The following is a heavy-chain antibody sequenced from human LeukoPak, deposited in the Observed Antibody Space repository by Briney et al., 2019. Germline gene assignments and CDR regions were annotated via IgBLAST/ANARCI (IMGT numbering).Heavy chain of an antibody. CDR1: GVSFNDYY. V-gene: IGHV4-34*01. J-gene: IGHJ4*02. CDR2: INHSGYT. D-gene: IGHD4-17*01. CDR3: TRMTTGHDY. Sequence: PSETLSLTCAVSGVSFNDYYWSWVRQTPGRGLEWIGEINHSGYTNDSPSLKSRVTLSIDTSRKQFSLDLRSVTVADTGIYYCTRMTTGHDYWGQGTLVTVSS.